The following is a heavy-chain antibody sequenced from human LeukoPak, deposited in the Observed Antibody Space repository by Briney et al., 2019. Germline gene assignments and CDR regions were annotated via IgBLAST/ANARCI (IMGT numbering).Heavy chain of an antibody. V-gene: IGHV4-34*01. CDR1: GGSFRAYF. CDR2: INDGGNT. CDR3: ARAPGRLTPFDY. Sequence: SEALSLTCAAYGGSFRAYFWSWIRQPPEKGLEWIGEINDGGNTDYNPSLKSRVIISIDTSKNQFSLKLSSVTAADTAVYYCARAPGRLTPFDYWGQGTLVTVSS. J-gene: IGHJ4*02. D-gene: IGHD6-19*01.